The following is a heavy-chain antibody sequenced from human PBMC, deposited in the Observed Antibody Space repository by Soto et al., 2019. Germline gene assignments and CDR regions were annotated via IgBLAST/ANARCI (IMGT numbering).Heavy chain of an antibody. Sequence: GGSLKNSFPGSWYPLSPHLNGRGRPMPRKGLEWMGKIFPPDSYTNYSPSFQGHVTISADKSISTAYLQWSSLKASDTAMYYCARTSMQSRGYSYGHGGMDVWGQGTTVTVSS. CDR3: ARTSMQSRGYSYGHGGMDV. D-gene: IGHD5-18*01. CDR2: IFPPDSYT. J-gene: IGHJ6*02. CDR1: WYPLSPHL. V-gene: IGHV5-10-1*01.